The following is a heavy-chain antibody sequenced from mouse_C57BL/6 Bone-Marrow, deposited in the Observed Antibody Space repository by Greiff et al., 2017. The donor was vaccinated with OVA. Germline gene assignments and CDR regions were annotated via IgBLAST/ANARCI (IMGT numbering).Heavy chain of an antibody. Sequence: EVKVVESGGGLVQPGGSLSLSCAASGFTFTDYYMSWVRQPPGKALEWLGFIRNKANGYTTEYSASVKGRFTISRDNSQSILYLQMNALRAEDSATYYGARFITTVVATAYYAMDYWGQGTSVTVSS. CDR2: IRNKANGYTT. V-gene: IGHV7-3*01. D-gene: IGHD1-1*01. J-gene: IGHJ4*01. CDR3: ARFITTVVATAYYAMDY. CDR1: GFTFTDYY.